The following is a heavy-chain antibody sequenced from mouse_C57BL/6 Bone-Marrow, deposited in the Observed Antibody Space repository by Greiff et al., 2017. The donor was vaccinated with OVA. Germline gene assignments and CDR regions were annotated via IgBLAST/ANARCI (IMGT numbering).Heavy chain of an antibody. Sequence: QVQLKQPGAELVMPGASVKLSCKASGYTFTSYWMHWVKQRPGQGLEWIGEIDPSDSYTNYNQKFQGKSTLTVDKSSSTAYMQLSSLTSEDSAVYYCARESTDAMDYWGQGTSVTVSS. J-gene: IGHJ4*01. CDR3: ARESTDAMDY. CDR1: GYTFTSYW. V-gene: IGHV1-69*01. CDR2: IDPSDSYT.